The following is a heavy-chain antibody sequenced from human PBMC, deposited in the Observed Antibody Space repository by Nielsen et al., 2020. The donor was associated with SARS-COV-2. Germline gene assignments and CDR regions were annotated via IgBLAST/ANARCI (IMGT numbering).Heavy chain of an antibody. CDR2: IKQDGSEK. CDR1: GFTFSSYW. CDR3: ANLGYSYGY. J-gene: IGHJ4*02. V-gene: IGHV3-7*03. D-gene: IGHD5-18*01. Sequence: GESLKISCAASGFTFSSYWMSWVRQAPGKGLEWVANIKQDGSEKYYVDSVKGRFTISRDNAKNSLYLQMNSLRAEDTAVYYCANLGYSYGYWGQGTLVTVSS.